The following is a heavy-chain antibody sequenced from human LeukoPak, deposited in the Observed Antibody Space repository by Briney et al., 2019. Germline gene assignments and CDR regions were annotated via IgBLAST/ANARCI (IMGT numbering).Heavy chain of an antibody. CDR2: INHSGNT. D-gene: IGHD2-2*01. J-gene: IGHJ4*02. CDR3: ATSTPIVVVPAAISV. Sequence: SETLSLTCSVYGGSFSGYYWNWIRQPPAKGLEWIGEINHSGNTNYNPSLKSRVTISVDTSKKQFSLKLSSVTAADTAVYYCATSTPIVVVPAAISVWSQGTLVTVSS. CDR1: GGSFSGYY. V-gene: IGHV4-34*01.